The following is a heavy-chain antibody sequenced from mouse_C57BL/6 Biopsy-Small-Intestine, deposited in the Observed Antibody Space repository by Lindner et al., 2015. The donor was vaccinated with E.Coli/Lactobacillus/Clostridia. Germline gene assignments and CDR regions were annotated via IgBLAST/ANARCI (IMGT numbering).Heavy chain of an antibody. D-gene: IGHD1-1*01. Sequence: SVKVSCKASGYTFTSYGIHWVRQAPGQRLEWMGWINAGNGDRKYSQKFQGRATITRDTSASTAYMELSSLRSEDTAVYYCARDPGTASHGMDVWGQGTTVTVSS. CDR3: ARDPGTASHGMDV. V-gene: IGHV1-84*02. CDR1: GYTFTSYG. J-gene: IGHJ1*01. CDR2: INAGNGDR.